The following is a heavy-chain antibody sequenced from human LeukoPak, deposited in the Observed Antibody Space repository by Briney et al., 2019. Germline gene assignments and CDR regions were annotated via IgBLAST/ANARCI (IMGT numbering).Heavy chain of an antibody. Sequence: TLSLTCTVSGGSISSYYWSWIRQPPGKALEWLALIYWDDDKRYSPSLKSRLTITKDTSKNQVVLTMTNMDPVDTATYYCAHQPLDYYYGMDVWGQGTTVTVSS. CDR1: GGSISSYYW. CDR2: IYWDDDK. J-gene: IGHJ6*02. CDR3: AHQPLDYYYGMDV. V-gene: IGHV2-5*08.